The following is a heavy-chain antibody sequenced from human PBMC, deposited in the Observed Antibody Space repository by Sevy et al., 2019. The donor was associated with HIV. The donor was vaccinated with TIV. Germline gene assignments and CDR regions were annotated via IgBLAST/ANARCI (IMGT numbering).Heavy chain of an antibody. V-gene: IGHV3-66*01. Sequence: GGSLRLSCAASGFTVSNNYMSWVRQAPGKGLEWVSVIYSGGSTYYADSVKGRFTISRDNSKNTLYLQMNSLRAEDTAVYYCARSDPIIVVPGFDYWGQGTLVTVSS. CDR3: ARSDPIIVVPGFDY. CDR1: GFTVSNNY. D-gene: IGHD2-2*01. J-gene: IGHJ4*02. CDR2: IYSGGST.